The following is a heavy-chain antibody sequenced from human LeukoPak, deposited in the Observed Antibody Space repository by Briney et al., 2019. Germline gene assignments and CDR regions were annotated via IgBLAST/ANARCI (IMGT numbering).Heavy chain of an antibody. D-gene: IGHD5/OR15-5a*01. CDR3: ARDFSL. Sequence: PGGSLRLSCAASGFTVNTNYMNWVRQAPGKGLEWVSVIYSGGSTYNADSVEGRFTISRDNSENTLYLQMNSLRAEDTAMYYCARDFSLWGQGTLVTVSS. J-gene: IGHJ4*02. CDR1: GFTVNTNY. CDR2: IYSGGST. V-gene: IGHV3-53*01.